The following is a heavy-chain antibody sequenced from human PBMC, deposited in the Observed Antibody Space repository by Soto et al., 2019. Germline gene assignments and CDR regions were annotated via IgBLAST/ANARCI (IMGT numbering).Heavy chain of an antibody. CDR1: GYTFTSYV. CDR3: ARDYTVGSSSYFDY. CDR2: INAGNGNT. J-gene: IGHJ4*02. D-gene: IGHD6-6*01. V-gene: IGHV1-3*01. Sequence: ASVKVSCKASGYTFTSYVMHWVHQAPGQRLEWMGWINAGNGNTKYSQKFQGRVTITRDTSASTAYMELSSLRSEDTAVYYCARDYTVGSSSYFDYWGQGTLVTVSS.